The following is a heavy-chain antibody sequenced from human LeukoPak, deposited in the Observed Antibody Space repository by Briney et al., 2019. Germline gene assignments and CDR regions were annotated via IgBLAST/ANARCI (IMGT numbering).Heavy chain of an antibody. CDR3: ARLLIGWEPRFGYFDY. D-gene: IGHD1-26*01. CDR2: IYHSGTT. V-gene: IGHV4-38-2*02. CDR1: GYSISRGYY. J-gene: IGHJ4*02. Sequence: SETLSLTCTVSGYSISRGYYWSWVRQPPGEGLEWIGTIYHSGTTSYNPSLKSRVTISVDTSKNQFSLTLSSMTAADTAVYYCARLLIGWEPRFGYFDYWGQGTLVTVSS.